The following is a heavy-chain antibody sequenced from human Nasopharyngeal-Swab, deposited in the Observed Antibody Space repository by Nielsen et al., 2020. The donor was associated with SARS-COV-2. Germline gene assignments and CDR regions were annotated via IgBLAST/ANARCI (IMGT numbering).Heavy chain of an antibody. Sequence: SETLSLTCAVFGGSFSDSTWNWIRQPPGKGLEWIGEINPGGGSTFSPSLKSRVSISVDPSKNQFSLRLTSVTAADTAVYYCARGLSSVVPAPILGLGPWHSYYYMDVWDKGTTVTVSS. J-gene: IGHJ6*03. CDR1: GGSFSDST. CDR3: ARGLSSVVPAPILGLGPWHSYYYMDV. CDR2: INPGGGS. V-gene: IGHV4-34*01. D-gene: IGHD2-2*01.